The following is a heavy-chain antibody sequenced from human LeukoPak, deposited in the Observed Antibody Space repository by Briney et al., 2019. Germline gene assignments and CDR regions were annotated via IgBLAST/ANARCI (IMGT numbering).Heavy chain of an antibody. CDR1: GFTISSYW. CDR3: ARDIYYYGSSGYSGQIGWYYYMDV. V-gene: IGHV3-74*01. D-gene: IGHD3-22*01. J-gene: IGHJ6*03. CDR2: INGDGSRT. Sequence: GGSLRLSCVASGFTISSYWMHWVRHAPGKGLVWVSRINGDGSRTNYADSVKGRFTISRDNAKNTLYLQMNSLRAEDTAVYYCARDIYYYGSSGYSGQIGWYYYMDVWGRGATVTISS.